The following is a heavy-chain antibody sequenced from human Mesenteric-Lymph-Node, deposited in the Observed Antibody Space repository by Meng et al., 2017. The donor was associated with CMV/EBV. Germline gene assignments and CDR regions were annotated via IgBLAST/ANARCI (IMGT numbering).Heavy chain of an antibody. J-gene: IGHJ6*02. V-gene: IGHV5-51*01. CDR2: IYPDDTDI. CDR3: ARVAVRQQLFNYYKYYYGMDL. CDR1: GSNFNIYY. D-gene: IGHD3-22*01. Sequence: GGSLRLSCKGSGSNFNIYYIAWVRQMPGKGLEWMGIIYPDDTDITYSPSFRGQVTMSADKSISTAYLQWTSLKASDTAIYYCARVAVRQQLFNYYKYYYGMDLWGQGTTVTVSS.